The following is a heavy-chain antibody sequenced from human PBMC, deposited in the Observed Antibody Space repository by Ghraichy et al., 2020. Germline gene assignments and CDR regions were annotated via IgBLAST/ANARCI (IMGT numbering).Heavy chain of an antibody. Sequence: GGSLRLSCAASGFTVSSSYMTWVRQAPGKGLEWVSVIYNNGETYYADSVKGRFTISRDNSKNTLYLQMNSLRAEDTAVYYCARSLTGPQYYYYGMDVWGQGTTVTVSS. V-gene: IGHV3-53*01. CDR2: IYNNGET. CDR1: GFTVSSSY. D-gene: IGHD3-9*01. CDR3: ARSLTGPQYYYYGMDV. J-gene: IGHJ6*02.